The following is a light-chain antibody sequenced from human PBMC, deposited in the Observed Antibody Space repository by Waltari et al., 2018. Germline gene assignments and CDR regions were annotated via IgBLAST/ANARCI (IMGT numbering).Light chain of an antibody. CDR1: QSVSNSF. CDR3: QQYGSSPET. J-gene: IGKJ1*01. V-gene: IGKV3-20*01. CDR2: GAS. Sequence: EIVLTQSPGTLSLSPGERANLSCRASQSVSNSFLAWYQQKPGQAPRLLIYGASSRATGIPGRFSGSGSGTDFTLTISRLEPEDFTVYYCQQYGSSPETFGQGTKVEIK.